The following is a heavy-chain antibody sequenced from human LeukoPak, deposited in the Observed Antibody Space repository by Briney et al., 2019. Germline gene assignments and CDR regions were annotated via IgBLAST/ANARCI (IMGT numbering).Heavy chain of an antibody. V-gene: IGHV4-59*01. CDR3: ARMVAARPYYMDV. D-gene: IGHD2-15*01. J-gene: IGHJ6*03. CDR1: GGSISSDY. CDR2: IYYSGST. Sequence: NTSETLSLTCTVSGGSISSDYWSWIRQPPGKGLEWIGYIYYSGSTNYNPSPKSRVTISVGTSKNQFSLKLSSVTAADTAVYYCARMVAARPYYMDVWGKGTTVTVSS.